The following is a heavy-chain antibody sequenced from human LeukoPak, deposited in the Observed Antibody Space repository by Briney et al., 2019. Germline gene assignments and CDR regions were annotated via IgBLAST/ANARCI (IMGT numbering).Heavy chain of an antibody. J-gene: IGHJ6*03. CDR1: GFTFSSYG. Sequence: PGRSLRLSCAASGFTFSSYGMHWVRQAPGKGLEWVAVIWYDGSNKYYADSVKGRFTISRDNSKNTLYLQMNSLRAEDTAVYYCAKILAPYYYYYMDVWGKGTRSPSP. CDR2: IWYDGSNK. V-gene: IGHV3-33*06. CDR3: AKILAPYYYYYMDV.